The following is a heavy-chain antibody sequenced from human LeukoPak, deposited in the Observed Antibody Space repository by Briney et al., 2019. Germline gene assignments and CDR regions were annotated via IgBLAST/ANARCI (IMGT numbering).Heavy chain of an antibody. V-gene: IGHV3-48*01. CDR3: ARESRDCSGGSCYYYYMDV. CDR2: ISSSSSTI. J-gene: IGHJ6*03. D-gene: IGHD2-15*01. CDR1: GFTFSSYS. Sequence: PGGSLRLSCAASGFTFSSYSMNWVRQAPGKGLEWVSYISSSSSTIYYADSVKGRFTISRDNAKNSLYLQMNSLRAEDTAVYYCARESRDCSGGSCYYYYMDVRGKGTTVTVSS.